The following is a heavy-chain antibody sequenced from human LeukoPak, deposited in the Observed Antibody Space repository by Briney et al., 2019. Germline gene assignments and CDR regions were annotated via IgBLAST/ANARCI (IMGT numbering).Heavy chain of an antibody. CDR1: GFTFSSYG. CDR3: ARNYYDSSGYQEATFNY. D-gene: IGHD3-22*01. CDR2: IWYDGSNK. V-gene: IGHV3-33*01. J-gene: IGHJ4*02. Sequence: GGSLRLSCAASGFTFSSYGMHWVRQAPGKGLEWVAVIWYDGSNKYYADSVKGRFTISRDNSKNTLYLQMNSLRAEDTAVYYCARNYYDSSGYQEATFNYWGQGTLVTVSS.